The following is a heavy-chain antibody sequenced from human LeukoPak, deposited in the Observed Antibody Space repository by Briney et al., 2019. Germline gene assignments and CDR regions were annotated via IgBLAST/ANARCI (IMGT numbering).Heavy chain of an antibody. V-gene: IGHV3-7*01. CDR3: TREAAAGIDY. CDR1: RFTFSMYW. Sequence: GGSLRLSCAASRFTFSMYWMSWVRQAPGKGLEWVANIKQDGSEKYYLDSVKGRFTISRDNAKNSLYLQMNSLRAEDTAVYFRTREAAAGIDYWGQGTLVTVSS. J-gene: IGHJ4*02. CDR2: IKQDGSEK. D-gene: IGHD6-13*01.